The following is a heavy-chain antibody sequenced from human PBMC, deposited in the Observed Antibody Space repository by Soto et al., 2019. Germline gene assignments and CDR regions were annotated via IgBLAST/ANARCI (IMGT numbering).Heavy chain of an antibody. CDR2: IYYSGST. D-gene: IGHD5-12*01. V-gene: IGHV4-59*01. Sequence: LSLTCTVSGGSISSYYWSWIRQPPGKGLEWIGYIYYSGSTNYNPSLKSRVTISVDTSKNHFSLKLSSVTAADTAVYYCASFCGYLKAVVYWGQGTLVTVSS. J-gene: IGHJ4*02. CDR3: ASFCGYLKAVVY. CDR1: GGSISSYY.